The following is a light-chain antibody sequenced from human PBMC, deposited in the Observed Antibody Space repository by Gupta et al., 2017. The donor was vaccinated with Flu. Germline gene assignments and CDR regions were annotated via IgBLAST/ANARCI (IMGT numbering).Light chain of an antibody. J-gene: IGKJ2*01. CDR1: ESLVHNNGITY. CDR2: RGS. CDR3: RQGKQCPST. V-gene: IGKV2-24*01. Sequence: DIVITQTPLSSPVTLGQPASISCRSSESLVHNNGITYLSWIQQRPGQPPRLLIYRGSSRGSGVPDRFSGSGAGTDFTLKISRVEAEDVGFYYCRQGKQCPSTFGQGTKLEMK.